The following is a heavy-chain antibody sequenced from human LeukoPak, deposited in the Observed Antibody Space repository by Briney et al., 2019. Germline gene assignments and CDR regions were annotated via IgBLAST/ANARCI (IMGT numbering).Heavy chain of an antibody. CDR3: AELGITMIGGV. D-gene: IGHD3-10*02. CDR1: GFTFSSYN. V-gene: IGHV3-21*01. CDR2: ISGSSSYI. J-gene: IGHJ6*04. Sequence: EGSLRLSCAASGFTFSSYNMNWVRQAPGKGLEWVSSISGSSSYIYYADSVKGRFTISRGNAKNSLYLQMNSLRAEDTAVYYCAELGITMIGGVWGKGTTVTISS.